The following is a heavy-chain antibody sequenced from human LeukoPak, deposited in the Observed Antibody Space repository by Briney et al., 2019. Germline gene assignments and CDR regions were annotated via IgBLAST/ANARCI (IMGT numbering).Heavy chain of an antibody. CDR1: GFTFSDYS. D-gene: IGHD2-15*01. CDR2: ISRSGSAR. CDR3: AGGLRYCSGSNCYSGGLGYMDV. Sequence: PGGSLRLSCAASGFTFSDYSMRWVRNAPGQGQELVSSISRSGSARYYADSVNGRFTISRDNPKNSLFLQMISLSAEHTGVYHCAGGLRYCSGSNCYSGGLGYMDVGGKETTVTIS. V-gene: IGHV3-11*01. J-gene: IGHJ6*03.